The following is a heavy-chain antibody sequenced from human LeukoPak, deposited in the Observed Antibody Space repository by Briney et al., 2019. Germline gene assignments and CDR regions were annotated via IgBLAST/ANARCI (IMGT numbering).Heavy chain of an antibody. V-gene: IGHV1-46*01. J-gene: IGHJ4*02. D-gene: IGHD4-17*01. CDR2: INPSGGST. CDR1: GYTFTSYY. CDR3: ARDSGPEDYGDYAGSFDY. Sequence: ASVKVSCKASGYTFTSYYMHWVRQAPGQGLEWMGIINPSGGSTSYAQKLQGRVTMTTDTSTSTAYMELRSLRSDDTAVYYCARDSGPEDYGDYAGSFDYWGQGTLVTVSS.